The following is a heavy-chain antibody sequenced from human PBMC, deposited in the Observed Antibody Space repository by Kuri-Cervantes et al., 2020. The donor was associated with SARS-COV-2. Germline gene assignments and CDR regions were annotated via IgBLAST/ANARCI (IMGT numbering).Heavy chain of an antibody. V-gene: IGHV4-39*01. D-gene: IGHD2-2*01. J-gene: IGHJ4*02. CDR3: ARRSTLDY. CDR1: GDSISSSAYY. Sequence: GSLRLSCSVSGDSISSSAYYWGWIRQPPGKGLEWIGSIYYSGSTYYNPSLKSRVTISVDTSKNQFSLKLSSVTAADTAVYYCARRSTLDYWGQGTLVTVSS. CDR2: IYYSGST.